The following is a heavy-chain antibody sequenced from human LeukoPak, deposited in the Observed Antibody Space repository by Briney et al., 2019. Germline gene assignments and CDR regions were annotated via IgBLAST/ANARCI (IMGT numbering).Heavy chain of an antibody. CDR2: ISTTSATI. CDR1: GFSFSDYD. J-gene: IGHJ4*02. Sequence: PGGSLSLSCAASGFSFSDYDMNWVRLAPGKGLEWVAWISTTSATIYYADSVKGRFTISRDNAKNPLYLQMNSLSGEDTAVYYCAREVRRGSDYFDYWGQGTLVTVSS. V-gene: IGHV3-48*01. CDR3: AREVRRGSDYFDY. D-gene: IGHD6-19*01.